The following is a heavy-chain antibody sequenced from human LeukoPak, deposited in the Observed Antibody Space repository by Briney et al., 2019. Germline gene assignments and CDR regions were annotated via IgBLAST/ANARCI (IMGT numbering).Heavy chain of an antibody. D-gene: IGHD3-3*01. J-gene: IGHJ4*02. CDR1: GYSVTELS. V-gene: IGHV1-24*01. CDR3: ATRSGDFWSGYVD. CDR2: FDPEEAKM. Sequence: ASVRVSCKVSGYSVTELSMQWVRHAPGKGLECLGGFDPEEAKMVYAQKFQGRVTMTEDTSTDTAYMELRGLTSEDTAVYYCATRSGDFWSGYVDWGQGTLVAVSS.